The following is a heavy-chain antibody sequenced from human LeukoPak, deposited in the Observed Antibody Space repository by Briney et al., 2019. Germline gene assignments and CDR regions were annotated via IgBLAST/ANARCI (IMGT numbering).Heavy chain of an antibody. J-gene: IGHJ4*02. D-gene: IGHD4-17*01. CDR2: ISGSGGST. CDR1: GFTFSSYA. Sequence: GGSLRLSCAASGFTFSSYAMSWVRQAPGKGLEWVSAISGSGGSTYYADFVKGRFTISRDNSKNTLHLQMNSLRAEDTAVYYCANLASSVTTYWGQGTLVTVSS. V-gene: IGHV3-23*01. CDR3: ANLASSVTTY.